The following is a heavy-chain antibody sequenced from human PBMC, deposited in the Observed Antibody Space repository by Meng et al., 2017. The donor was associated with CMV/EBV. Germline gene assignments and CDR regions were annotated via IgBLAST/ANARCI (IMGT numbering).Heavy chain of an antibody. Sequence: GGSLRLSCAASGFTFSSYAMHWVRQAPGKGLEWVAVISYDGSNKYYADSVKGRFTISRDNSKNTLYLQMNSLRAEDTAVYYCARRTMIDAFDIWGQGTMDTVSS. D-gene: IGHD3-22*01. V-gene: IGHV3-30-3*01. CDR3: ARRTMIDAFDI. CDR1: GFTFSSYA. J-gene: IGHJ3*02. CDR2: ISYDGSNK.